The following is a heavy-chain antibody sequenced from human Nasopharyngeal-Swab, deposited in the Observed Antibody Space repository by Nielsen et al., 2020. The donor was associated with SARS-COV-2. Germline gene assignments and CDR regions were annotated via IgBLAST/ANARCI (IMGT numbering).Heavy chain of an antibody. V-gene: IGHV4-59*01. D-gene: IGHD2-2*01. CDR3: ARVLGSIVVVPAAMPVYAFDI. Sequence: WIRQPPGKGLEWIGYIYYSGSTNYNPSLESRVTISVDTSKNQFSLKLSSVTAADTAVYYCARVLGSIVVVPAAMPVYAFDIWGQGTTVTVSS. CDR2: IYYSGST. J-gene: IGHJ3*02.